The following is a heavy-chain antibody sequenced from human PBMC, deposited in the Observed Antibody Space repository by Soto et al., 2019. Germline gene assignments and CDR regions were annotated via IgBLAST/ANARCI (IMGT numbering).Heavy chain of an antibody. J-gene: IGHJ4*02. Sequence: QVQLVQSGAEVKKPGSSVKVSCKASGGTFSSYTISWVRQAPGQGLEWMGRIIPILGIANYAQKFQGRVTXXADKATSTAYMELSSLRSEDTAVYSCARGTLGTHYWGQGTLVTVSS. D-gene: IGHD7-27*01. V-gene: IGHV1-69*02. CDR2: IIPILGIA. CDR1: GGTFSSYT. CDR3: ARGTLGTHY.